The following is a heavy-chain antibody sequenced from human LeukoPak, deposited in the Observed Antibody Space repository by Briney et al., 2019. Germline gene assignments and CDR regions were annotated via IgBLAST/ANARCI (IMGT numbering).Heavy chain of an antibody. D-gene: IGHD3-10*01. CDR3: AKDSYGTGYGTDV. CDR1: GFTFSSYA. V-gene: IGHV3-23*01. CDR2: ISGSGGNT. Sequence: GGSLRLSCAASGFTFSSYAMSWVPQAPGKGLEWVSGISGSGGNTYYADSVKGRFTISRDNPKNTLNLQMNALRAEDTAVYYCAKDSYGTGYGTDVWGQGTTVTVSS. J-gene: IGHJ6*02.